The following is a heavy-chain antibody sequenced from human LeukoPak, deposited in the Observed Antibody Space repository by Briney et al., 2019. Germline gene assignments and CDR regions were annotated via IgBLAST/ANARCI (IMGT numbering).Heavy chain of an antibody. V-gene: IGHV3-30*04. CDR2: ISYDGSNK. CDR1: GFTFSSYA. D-gene: IGHD3-3*02. Sequence: PGRSLRLSCAASGFTFSSYAMHWVRQAPGKGLEWVAVISYDGSNKYYADSVKGRFTTSRDNSKNTLYLQMNSLRAEDTAVYYCAGELASYYYYYGMDVWGKGTTVTVSS. J-gene: IGHJ6*04. CDR3: AGELASYYYYYGMDV.